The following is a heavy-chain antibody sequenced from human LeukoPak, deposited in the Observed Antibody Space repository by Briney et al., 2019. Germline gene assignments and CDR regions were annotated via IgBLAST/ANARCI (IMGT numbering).Heavy chain of an antibody. CDR3: ATYGHGGAFDI. D-gene: IGHD3-10*01. V-gene: IGHV4-61*08. J-gene: IGHJ3*02. Sequence: SQTLSLTCTVSGGSISSGDYYWSWIRQPPGKGLEWIGYIYYSGSTNYNPSLKSRVTISVDTSKNQFSLKLSSVTAADTAVYYCATYGHGGAFDIWGQGTMVTVSS. CDR1: GGSISSGDYY. CDR2: IYYSGST.